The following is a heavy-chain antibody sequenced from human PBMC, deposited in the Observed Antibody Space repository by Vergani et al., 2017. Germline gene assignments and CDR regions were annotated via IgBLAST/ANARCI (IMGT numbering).Heavy chain of an antibody. CDR1: GFTFSNSW. D-gene: IGHD3-10*01. J-gene: IGHJ4*02. CDR3: TTVYGSGSVPGY. V-gene: IGHV3-15*01. Sequence: EVQLVESGGGLVKPGVSLRLSCAASGFTFSNSWMSWVRQAPGKGLEWVGRIKSKTDGGTTDYAAPVKGRFTISRDDSKNTLYLQMNSLKTEDTAVYYCTTVYGSGSVPGYWGQGTLVTVSS. CDR2: IKSKTDGGTT.